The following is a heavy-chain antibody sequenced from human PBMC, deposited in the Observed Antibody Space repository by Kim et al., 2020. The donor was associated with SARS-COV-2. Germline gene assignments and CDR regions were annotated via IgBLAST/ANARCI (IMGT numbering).Heavy chain of an antibody. D-gene: IGHD6-13*01. V-gene: IGHV1-69*13. CDR2: IIPIFGTA. Sequence: SVKVSCKASGGTFSSYAISWVRQAPGQGLEWMGGIIPIFGTANYAQKFQGRVTITADESTSTAYMELSSLRSEDTAVYYCARSRQTSISSWYVELYYYYGMDVWGQGTTVTVSS. CDR1: GGTFSSYA. J-gene: IGHJ6*02. CDR3: ARSRQTSISSWYVELYYYYGMDV.